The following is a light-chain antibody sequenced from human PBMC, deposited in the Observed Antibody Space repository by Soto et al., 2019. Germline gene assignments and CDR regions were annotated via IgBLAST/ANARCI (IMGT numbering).Light chain of an antibody. Sequence: QPVLTQSPSASASLGASVKLTCTLSSGHSSYAIAWHQQQPEKGPRYLMKLNSDGSHSKGDGIPDRFSGSSSGAERYLTISGRPSEDEADYYCQTWGTGIAVFGGGTQLTVL. CDR1: SGHSSYA. CDR2: LNSDGSH. V-gene: IGLV4-69*01. J-gene: IGLJ7*01. CDR3: QTWGTGIAV.